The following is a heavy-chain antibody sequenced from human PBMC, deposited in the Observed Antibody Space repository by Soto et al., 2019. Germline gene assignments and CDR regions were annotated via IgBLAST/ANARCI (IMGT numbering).Heavy chain of an antibody. Sequence: SETLSLTCTVSDGSISSYYWSWIRQPPGKGLEWIGYIYYSGSTNYNPSLKSRVTISVDTSKNQFSLKLSSVTAADTAVYYCARDSLGYCSGGSCYDFDYWGQGALVTVSS. CDR3: ARDSLGYCSGGSCYDFDY. CDR1: DGSISSYY. J-gene: IGHJ4*02. D-gene: IGHD2-15*01. CDR2: IYYSGST. V-gene: IGHV4-59*01.